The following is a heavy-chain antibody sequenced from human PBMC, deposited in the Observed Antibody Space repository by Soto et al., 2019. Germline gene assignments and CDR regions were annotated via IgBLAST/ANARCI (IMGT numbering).Heavy chain of an antibody. J-gene: IGHJ4*02. D-gene: IGHD5-12*01. Sequence: ASVKVSCKASGYTFTSYGISWVRQAPGQGLEWMGWINPSGGSTSYAQKFQGRVTMTRDTSTSTVYMELSSLRSEDTAVYYCARVSRDGYNRPYYFDYWGQGTLVTVSS. CDR3: ARVSRDGYNRPYYFDY. CDR1: GYTFTSYG. V-gene: IGHV1-46*01. CDR2: INPSGGST.